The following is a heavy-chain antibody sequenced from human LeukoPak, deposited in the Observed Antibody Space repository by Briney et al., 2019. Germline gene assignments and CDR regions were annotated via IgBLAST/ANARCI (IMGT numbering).Heavy chain of an antibody. CDR3: ATLWRLGASTGEAFDI. Sequence: SETLSLTCSVSSGSITSYYWSWLRQPPGKGLEWIGYIYYSGSTNYNPSVKSRITMSVDTSKNQFSLKLNSVTAADTAVYYCATLWRLGASTGEAFDIWGQGTMVTVSS. D-gene: IGHD1-26*01. CDR2: IYYSGST. CDR1: SGSITSYY. V-gene: IGHV4-59*01. J-gene: IGHJ3*02.